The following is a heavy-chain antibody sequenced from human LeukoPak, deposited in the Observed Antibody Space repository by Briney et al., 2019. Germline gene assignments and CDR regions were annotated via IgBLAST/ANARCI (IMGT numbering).Heavy chain of an antibody. CDR3: ARGYDSSGYYYFDY. D-gene: IGHD3-22*01. J-gene: IGHJ4*02. Sequence: GASVKVSCKASGYTFTSYAMNWVRQAPGQGLEWMGWISAYSGNTNYAQNLQGRVTMTTDTSTSTAYMELRSLRSDDTAVYYCARGYDSSGYYYFDYWGQGTLVTVSS. V-gene: IGHV1-18*01. CDR1: GYTFTSYA. CDR2: ISAYSGNT.